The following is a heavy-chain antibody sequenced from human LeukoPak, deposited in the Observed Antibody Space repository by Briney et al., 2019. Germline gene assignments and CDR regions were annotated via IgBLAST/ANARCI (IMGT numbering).Heavy chain of an antibody. V-gene: IGHV3-7*01. CDR3: VRDPQFSPFDY. J-gene: IGHJ4*02. Sequence: PGGSLRLSCAASGFTFSSYWMSWVRQAPGKGQEWVANIKQDGSEKYYVDSVKGRFTISRDNAKNSLYLQMNSLRAEDTAVYYCVRDPQFSPFDYWGQGTLVTVSS. CDR1: GFTFSSYW. D-gene: IGHD3-3*01. CDR2: IKQDGSEK.